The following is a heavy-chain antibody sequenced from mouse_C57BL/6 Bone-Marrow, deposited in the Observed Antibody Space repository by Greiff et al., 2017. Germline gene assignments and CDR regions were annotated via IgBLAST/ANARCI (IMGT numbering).Heavy chain of an antibody. V-gene: IGHV1-15*01. Sequence: QVQLQQSGAELVRPGASVTLSCKASGYTFTDYEMHWVKQTPVHGLEWIGAIDPETGGTAYNQKFKGKAILTADKSSSTAYMELRSLTSEDSAVYYCTRRFRGYGNYRAMDYWGQGTSVTVSS. CDR3: TRRFRGYGNYRAMDY. CDR2: IDPETGGT. J-gene: IGHJ4*01. CDR1: GYTFTDYE. D-gene: IGHD2-1*01.